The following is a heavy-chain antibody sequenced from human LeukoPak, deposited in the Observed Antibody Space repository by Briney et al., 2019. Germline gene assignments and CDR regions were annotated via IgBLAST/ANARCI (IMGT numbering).Heavy chain of an antibody. CDR1: GFTFSSYA. CDR2: ISYDGSIK. Sequence: GGSLRLSCAASGFTFSSYAMHWVRQAPGKGLEWVAVISYDGSIKYYADSVKGRFTISRDNSKNTLYLQMNSLRAEDTAVYYCASPLTLGYNSPDYWGQGTLVTVSS. D-gene: IGHD5-24*01. CDR3: ASPLTLGYNSPDY. V-gene: IGHV3-30-3*01. J-gene: IGHJ4*02.